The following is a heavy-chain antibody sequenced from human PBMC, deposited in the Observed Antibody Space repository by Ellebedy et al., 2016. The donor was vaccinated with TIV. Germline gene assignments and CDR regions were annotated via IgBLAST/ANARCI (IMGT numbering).Heavy chain of an antibody. CDR3: ARDGRRGWNFDY. CDR1: GFTFSTYW. D-gene: IGHD6-19*01. J-gene: IGHJ4*02. V-gene: IGHV3-74*01. Sequence: PGRSLRLSCVASGFTFSTYWMHWVRQAPGKGLVWVSNIDPYERSAYFADSVKGRFTISRDNAKNTLYLQMNSLTAEDTAVYYCARDGRRGWNFDYWGQGTLVTVSA. CDR2: IDPYERSA.